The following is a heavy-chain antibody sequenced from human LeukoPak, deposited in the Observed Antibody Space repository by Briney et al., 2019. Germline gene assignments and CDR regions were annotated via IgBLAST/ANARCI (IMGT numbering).Heavy chain of an antibody. CDR3: ARDYHGPGSLTTFDY. CDR2: INPRGGSA. CDR1: GYTFTNFY. D-gene: IGHD3-10*01. J-gene: IGHJ4*02. Sequence: GASVKVSCKASGYTFTNFYMHWVRQVPGQGLEWMGIINPRGGSASSAQKFQGRVTLTRDTSTSTVYMELSRLRSEDTALYYCARDYHGPGSLTTFDYWGQGTLVTVSS. V-gene: IGHV1-46*01.